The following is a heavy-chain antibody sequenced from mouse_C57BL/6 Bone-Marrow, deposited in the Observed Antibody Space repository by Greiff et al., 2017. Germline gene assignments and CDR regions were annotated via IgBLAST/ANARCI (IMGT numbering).Heavy chain of an antibody. Sequence: QVQLQQPGAELVKPGASVKLSCKASGYTFTSYWMHWVKQRPGQGLEWIGMIHPKSGSTNYNEKFKSKATLTVDKSSSTAYMQLSSLTSEDSAVYYCARDGCLCALDYWGQGTSVTVSS. CDR3: ARDGCLCALDY. J-gene: IGHJ4*01. D-gene: IGHD6-1*01. V-gene: IGHV1-64*01. CDR2: IHPKSGST. CDR1: GYTFTSYW.